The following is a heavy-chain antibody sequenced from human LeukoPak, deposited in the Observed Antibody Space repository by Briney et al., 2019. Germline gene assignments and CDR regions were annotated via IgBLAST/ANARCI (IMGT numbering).Heavy chain of an antibody. CDR3: AKDLYGSGSFFDY. J-gene: IGHJ4*02. Sequence: PGGSLRLSCAASGFTFSSYAMHWVRQAPGKGPQWVAVISYDGSNKYYTDSVKGRFTISRDNSKNTLYLQMNSLRADDTALYYCAKDLYGSGSFFDYWGQGTLVTVSS. CDR1: GFTFSSYA. V-gene: IGHV3-30*18. D-gene: IGHD3-10*01. CDR2: ISYDGSNK.